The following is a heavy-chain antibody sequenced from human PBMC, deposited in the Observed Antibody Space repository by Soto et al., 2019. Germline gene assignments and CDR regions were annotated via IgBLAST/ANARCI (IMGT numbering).Heavy chain of an antibody. J-gene: IGHJ4*02. CDR3: TTTTLQQLVDY. Sequence: GGSLRLSCAASGFTFSNAWMSWVRQAPGKGLEWVGRIKSKTDGGTTDDAAPVKGRFTISRDDSKNTLYLQMNSLKTEDTAVYYCTTTTLQQLVDYWGQGTLVTVSS. CDR1: GFTFSNAW. D-gene: IGHD6-13*01. CDR2: IKSKTDGGTT. V-gene: IGHV3-15*01.